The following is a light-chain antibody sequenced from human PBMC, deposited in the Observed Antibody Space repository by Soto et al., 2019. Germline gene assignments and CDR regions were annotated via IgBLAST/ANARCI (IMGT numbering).Light chain of an antibody. V-gene: IGKV3-11*01. Sequence: EIVLTQSPATLSLSPGERVTLSCRASQSVNSYLAWYQQKPGQAPRLLIYDASNRATGIPARFSGSGSGTDFTLTISSLEPEDFAVYYCQQRSNWLTFGGGTKVEIK. CDR2: DAS. CDR3: QQRSNWLT. CDR1: QSVNSY. J-gene: IGKJ4*01.